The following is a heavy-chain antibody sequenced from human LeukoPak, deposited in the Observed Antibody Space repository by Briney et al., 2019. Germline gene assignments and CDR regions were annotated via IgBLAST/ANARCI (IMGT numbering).Heavy chain of an antibody. Sequence: ASVKVSCKASGYTFTGYYLHWVRQAPGQGLEWMGWINSNNGGTKYAQKFQGRVTMTRDTSISTAYMELTRLTSDDTAVYYCARGAEVLRYFDHGYGMDVWGQGTTVTVSS. J-gene: IGHJ6*02. CDR3: ARGAEVLRYFDHGYGMDV. CDR2: INSNNGGT. V-gene: IGHV1-2*02. CDR1: GYTFTGYY. D-gene: IGHD3-9*01.